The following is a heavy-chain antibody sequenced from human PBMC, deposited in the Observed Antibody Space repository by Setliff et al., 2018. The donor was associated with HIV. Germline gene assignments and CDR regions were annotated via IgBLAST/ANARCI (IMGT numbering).Heavy chain of an antibody. J-gene: IGHJ3*02. CDR2: IISILDIT. V-gene: IGHV1-69*10. D-gene: IGHD3-10*01. Sequence: ASVKVSCKASGGTSSTHAINWVRQAPGQGLEWMGQIISILDITPYAQKLQGRVSITADESTSTFYMELSDLTSADTAVYYCTGPRGDEAFDIWGQGTKVTVSS. CDR3: TGPRGDEAFDI. CDR1: GGTSSTHA.